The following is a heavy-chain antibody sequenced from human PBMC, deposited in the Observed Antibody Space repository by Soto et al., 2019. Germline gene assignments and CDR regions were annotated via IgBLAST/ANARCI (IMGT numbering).Heavy chain of an antibody. D-gene: IGHD2-2*01. CDR1: GGSFSGYY. V-gene: IGHV4-34*01. J-gene: IGHJ4*02. Sequence: QVQLQQWGAGLLKPSETLSLTCAVYGGSFSGYYWSWIRQPPGKGLEWIGEINHSGSTNYNPSLKSRVTISVDTSKTQFSLKLSSVTAADTAVYYCARGLLGYCSSTSCYAGIGFDYWGQGTLVTVSS. CDR2: INHSGST. CDR3: ARGLLGYCSSTSCYAGIGFDY.